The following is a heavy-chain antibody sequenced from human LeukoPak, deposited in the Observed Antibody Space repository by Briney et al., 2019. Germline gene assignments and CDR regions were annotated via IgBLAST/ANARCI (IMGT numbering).Heavy chain of an antibody. CDR2: ISSSGGST. D-gene: IGHD1-26*01. CDR3: AKVVGATTRGYFDY. V-gene: IGHV3-23*01. Sequence: GGSLRLSCAASGFTFSSYAMSWVRQAPGKGLEWVSTISSSGGSTYYADSVKGRFTISRDNSKNTLYLQMNSLRAEDTAVYYCAKVVGATTRGYFDYWGEGTLVTVSS. J-gene: IGHJ4*02. CDR1: GFTFSSYA.